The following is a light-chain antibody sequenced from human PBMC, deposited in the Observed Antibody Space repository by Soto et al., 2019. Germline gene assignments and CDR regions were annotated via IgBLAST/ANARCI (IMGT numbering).Light chain of an antibody. CDR1: QRIGNN. CDR2: EAS. Sequence: DIQMTQSPSSLSASVGDRVTITCRASQRIGNNLNWYQQKPGKAPKLLISEASTLQRGVPSRFSGSGSGTDFTLTISSLQPEDFATYYCEQSYGTPPTFGQGTKVEI. J-gene: IGKJ1*01. CDR3: EQSYGTPPT. V-gene: IGKV1-39*01.